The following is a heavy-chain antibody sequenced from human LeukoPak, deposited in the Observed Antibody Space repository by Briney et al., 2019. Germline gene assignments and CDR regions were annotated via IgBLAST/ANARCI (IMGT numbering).Heavy chain of an antibody. CDR3: ARGGGPFDY. CDR2: MSGSTSNI. CDR1: GFTFSSYS. Sequence: GGSLRLSCAASGFTFSSYSMNWVRQAPGKGLEWVSSMSGSTSNIYYADSVKGRFTISRDDAKNTLYLQMNSLRVEDTAVYYCARGGGPFDYWGQGTLVTVSS. V-gene: IGHV3-21*01. J-gene: IGHJ4*02. D-gene: IGHD2-15*01.